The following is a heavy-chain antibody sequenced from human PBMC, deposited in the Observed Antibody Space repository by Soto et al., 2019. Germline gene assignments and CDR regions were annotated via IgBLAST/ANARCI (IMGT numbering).Heavy chain of an antibody. CDR1: GFTVSSNY. Sequence: GGSLRLSCAASGFTVSSNYMSWVRQAPGKGLEWVSVIYSGGSTYYADSVKGRFTISRDNSKNTRYLQMNSLRAEDTAVYYCARDQTRRYCSSTSCSGYYGMDVWGQGTTVTVSS. CDR3: ARDQTRRYCSSTSCSGYYGMDV. D-gene: IGHD2-2*01. V-gene: IGHV3-53*01. J-gene: IGHJ6*02. CDR2: IYSGGST.